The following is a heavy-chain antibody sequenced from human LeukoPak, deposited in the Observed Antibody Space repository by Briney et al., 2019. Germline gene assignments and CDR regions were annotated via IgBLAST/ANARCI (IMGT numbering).Heavy chain of an antibody. Sequence: GASVKVSYKASGYTFTGYYMHWVRQAPGQGLEWMGWINPNSGGTNYAQKFQGRVTMTRDTSISTAYMELSRLRSDDTAVYYCARGSSVATILPFDYWGQGTLVTVSS. CDR3: ARGSSVATILPFDY. CDR2: INPNSGGT. CDR1: GYTFTGYY. D-gene: IGHD5-12*01. V-gene: IGHV1-2*02. J-gene: IGHJ4*02.